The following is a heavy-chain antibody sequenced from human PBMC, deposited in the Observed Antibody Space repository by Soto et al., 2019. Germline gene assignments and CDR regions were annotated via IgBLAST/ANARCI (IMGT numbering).Heavy chain of an antibody. D-gene: IGHD2-15*01. CDR2: IKQDGSEK. J-gene: IGHJ6*02. CDR1: GFTFSSYW. CDR3: ARDPSVVVVAATPYYYYGIDV. V-gene: IGHV3-7*01. Sequence: EVQLVESGGGLVQPGGSLRLSCAASGFTFSSYWMSWVRQAPGKGLEWVANIKQDGSEKYYVDSVKGRFTISRDNATNSLYLQMNSLRAEDTAVYYCARDPSVVVVAATPYYYYGIDVWGQGTTVTVSS.